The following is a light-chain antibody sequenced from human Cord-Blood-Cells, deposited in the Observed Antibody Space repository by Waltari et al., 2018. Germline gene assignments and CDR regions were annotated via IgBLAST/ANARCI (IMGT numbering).Light chain of an antibody. CDR3: CSYAGSSTVV. V-gene: IGLV2-23*01. CDR2: EGS. CDR1: SSDVGSHNL. J-gene: IGLJ2*01. Sequence: QSALTQPASVSGSPGQSITISCTGTSSDVGSHNLVSWYQQHPGKAPKLMIYEGSKRPSGVSNRFSGSKSGNTVSLTFSGLQAEDEADYYCCSYAGSSTVVFGGGTKLTVL.